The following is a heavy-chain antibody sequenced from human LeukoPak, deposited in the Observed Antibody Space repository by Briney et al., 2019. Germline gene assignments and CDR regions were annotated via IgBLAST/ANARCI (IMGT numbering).Heavy chain of an antibody. J-gene: IGHJ4*02. Sequence: SQTLSLTCAISGDGVSSNSAVWNWIRQSPSRGLEWLGRTYYRSKWYNDYVVSVKSRITINPDTSKNQFSLQLNSVTPEDTAMYYCTRGGAAAGFDYWGQGTLVTVSS. CDR1: GDGVSSNSAV. D-gene: IGHD6-13*01. CDR2: TYYRSKWYN. CDR3: TRGGAAAGFDY. V-gene: IGHV6-1*01.